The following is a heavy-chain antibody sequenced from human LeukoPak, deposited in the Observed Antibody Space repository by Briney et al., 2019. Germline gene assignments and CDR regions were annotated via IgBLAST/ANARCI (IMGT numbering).Heavy chain of an antibody. Sequence: SETLSLTCTVSGGSIRTYHWSWIRQPPGKGLEWIGSIYYSGSAIYNPSLKSRVTMSVDTSKNQFSLKLTSVTAADTAVYYCARDFGFGSAWGQGALVTVSS. CDR3: ARDFGFGSA. V-gene: IGHV4-59*12. J-gene: IGHJ5*02. D-gene: IGHD6-19*01. CDR1: GGSIRTYH. CDR2: IYYSGSA.